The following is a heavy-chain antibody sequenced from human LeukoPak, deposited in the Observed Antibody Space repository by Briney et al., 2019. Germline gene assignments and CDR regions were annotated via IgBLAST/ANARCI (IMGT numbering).Heavy chain of an antibody. D-gene: IGHD2-21*02. CDR3: AKGGGDTPYYYFYMDV. CDR1: GFTFSNYA. CDR2: LSGSGTTA. Sequence: GGSLRLSCVASGFTFSNYAMSWVRQAPGKGLEWVSVLSGSGTTAHYADSVKGRFTISRDNSRNAVFLEMNSLRLEDTAVYYCAKGGGDTPYYYFYMDVWGKGRTVTVSS. J-gene: IGHJ6*03. V-gene: IGHV3-23*01.